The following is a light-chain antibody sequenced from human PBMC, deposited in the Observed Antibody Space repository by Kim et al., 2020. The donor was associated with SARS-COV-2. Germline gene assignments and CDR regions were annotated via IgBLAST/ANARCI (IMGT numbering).Light chain of an antibody. CDR3: NPRDSSGNLGV. CDR2: GKN. J-gene: IGLJ3*02. CDR1: SLRSYY. V-gene: IGLV3-19*01. Sequence: SSELTQDPAVSVALGQTVRITCQGDSLRSYYASWYQQKPGQAPVLVIYGKNNRPSGIPDRFSGSSSGNTASLTITGAQAEDEADYYCNPRDSSGNLGVFGGGTQLTVL.